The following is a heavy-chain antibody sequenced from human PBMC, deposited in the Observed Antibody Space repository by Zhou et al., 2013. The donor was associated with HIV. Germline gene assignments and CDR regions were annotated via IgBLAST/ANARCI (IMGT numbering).Heavy chain of an antibody. J-gene: IGHJ4*02. CDR3: ATDPTIAVAGTKSF. CDR2: IIPIFGTA. V-gene: IGHV1-69*06. Sequence: VQLVQSGAEVKKPGSSMKVSCTASGGTLSSYAISWVRQAPGQGLEWMGRIIPIFGTAIYAHKFQGRLTITADKSSNTASMELTSLKSEDTAVYYCATDPTIAVAGTKSFWGRGTLVSVSS. D-gene: IGHD6-19*01. CDR1: GGTLSSYA.